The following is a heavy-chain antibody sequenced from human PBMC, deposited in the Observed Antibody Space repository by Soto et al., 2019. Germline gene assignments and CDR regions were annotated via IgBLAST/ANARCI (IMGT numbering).Heavy chain of an antibody. J-gene: IGHJ3*01. Sequence: PGGSLRLSCAASGFIFTNYAMNWVRQAPGKGLAWVSVIGCRGTSAFYADSVQGRFTISRDNSKNTLSLQMSSLTPDYTAIYYCVSEGRGSFDFGGRGTMDTVSS. CDR2: IGCRGTSA. CDR3: VSEGRGSFDF. V-gene: IGHV3-23*01. CDR1: GFIFTNYA. D-gene: IGHD5-12*01.